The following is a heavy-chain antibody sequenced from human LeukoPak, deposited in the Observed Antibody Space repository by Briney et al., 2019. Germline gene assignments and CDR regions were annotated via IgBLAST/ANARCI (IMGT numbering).Heavy chain of an antibody. CDR1: GFTFSSYA. V-gene: IGHV3-30-3*01. J-gene: IGHJ6*02. D-gene: IGHD2-2*01. CDR3: AGSSTSCYLSCYYYGMDV. CDR2: ISYDGSNK. Sequence: GGSLRLSCAASGFTFSSYAMHWVRQAPGKGLEWVAVISYDGSNKYYADSVKGRSTISRDNSKNTLYLQMNSLRAEDTAVYYCAGSSTSCYLSCYYYGMDVWGQGTTVTVSS.